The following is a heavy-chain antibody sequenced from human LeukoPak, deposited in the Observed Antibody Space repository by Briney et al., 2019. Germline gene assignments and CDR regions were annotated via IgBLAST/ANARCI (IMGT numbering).Heavy chain of an antibody. Sequence: SVKVSCKASGGTFSSYAISWVRQAPGQGLEWMGGIIPIVGTANYAQKFQGRVTITTDESTSTAYMELSSLISEDTAVYYCARVACSGGSCYFEYFQHWGQGTLVTVSS. D-gene: IGHD2-15*01. CDR3: ARVACSGGSCYFEYFQH. V-gene: IGHV1-69*05. CDR2: IIPIVGTA. CDR1: GGTFSSYA. J-gene: IGHJ1*01.